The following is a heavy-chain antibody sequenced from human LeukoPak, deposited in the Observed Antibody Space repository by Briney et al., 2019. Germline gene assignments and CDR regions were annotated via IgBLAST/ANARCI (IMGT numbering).Heavy chain of an antibody. CDR1: GFTFSSYW. D-gene: IGHD6-13*01. CDR2: IKQDGSEK. V-gene: IGHV3-7*01. CDR3: ARDLSGYSSSWSDY. J-gene: IGHJ4*02. Sequence: GGSLRLSCAASGFTFSSYWMSWVRQAPGKGLEWVANIKQDGSEKYYVDSVKGRFTISRDNAKNSLYLQMNSLRAEDTAVYYCARDLSGYSSSWSDYWGQGTLVTVSS.